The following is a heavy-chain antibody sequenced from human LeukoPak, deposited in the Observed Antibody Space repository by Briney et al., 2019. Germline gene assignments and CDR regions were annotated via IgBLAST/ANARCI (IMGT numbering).Heavy chain of an antibody. V-gene: IGHV6-1*01. D-gene: IGHD1-26*01. J-gene: IGHJ6*02. CDR2: TYYRSKWYN. Sequence: SQTLSLTCAISGDSVSIASNAWYWIRQSPSRGLEWLGRTYYRSKWYNGYAVSVKSRITINPDTSKNQFSLQLNSVTPEDTAVYYCARAGPLVGATGVYYYGMDVWGQGTTVTVSS. CDR1: GDSVSIASNA. CDR3: ARAGPLVGATGVYYYGMDV.